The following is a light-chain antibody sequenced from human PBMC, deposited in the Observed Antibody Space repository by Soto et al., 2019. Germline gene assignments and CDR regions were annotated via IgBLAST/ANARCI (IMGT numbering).Light chain of an antibody. V-gene: IGLV2-14*03. CDR3: TSYTGGSTLVV. Sequence: QSVLTQPASVSGSLGQSITISCTGTRSDVGGYDYVSWYQHRPGEAPKLMIYDVSLRPSGVSYRFSGSKPGNTASLAISGLQAEDEGDYYCTSYTGGSTLVVFGGGTQLTVL. CDR1: RSDVGGYDY. J-gene: IGLJ2*01. CDR2: DVS.